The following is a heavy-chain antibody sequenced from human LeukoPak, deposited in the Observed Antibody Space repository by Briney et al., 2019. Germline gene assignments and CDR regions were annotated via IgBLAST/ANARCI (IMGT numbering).Heavy chain of an antibody. V-gene: IGHV3-21*01. CDR1: GFTFSSYS. J-gene: IGHJ3*02. D-gene: IGHD4-17*01. Sequence: PGGSLRLSCAASGFTFSSYSMNWVRQAPGKGLEWVSSISSSSSYIYYADSVKGRFTISRDNAKNSLYLQMNSLRAEDTAVYYCARDPVPYGDYGSDAFDIWGQGTTVTVSS. CDR3: ARDPVPYGDYGSDAFDI. CDR2: ISSSSSYI.